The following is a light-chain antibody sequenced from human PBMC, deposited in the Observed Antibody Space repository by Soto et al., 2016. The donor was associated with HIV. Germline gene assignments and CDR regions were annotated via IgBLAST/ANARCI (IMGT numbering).Light chain of an antibody. CDR1: QSISSY. Sequence: DIQMTQSPSFLSASVGDRVTITCRASQSISSYLNWYQQKPGKAPKLLIYAASSLQSGVPSRFSGSGSGTDFTLTISSLQPEDSATYYCQQYNSYPLTFGGGTKVEIK. CDR2: AAS. V-gene: IGKV1-39*01. CDR3: QQYNSYPLT. J-gene: IGKJ4*01.